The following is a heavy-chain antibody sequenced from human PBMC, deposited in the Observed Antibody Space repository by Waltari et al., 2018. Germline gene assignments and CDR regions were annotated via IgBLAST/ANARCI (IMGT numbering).Heavy chain of an antibody. V-gene: IGHV4-59*11. J-gene: IGHJ6*03. CDR1: GGSICSHY. Sequence: QVQLQESGSGRVRPSETLALTCSVSGGSICSHYWSWIRQPPGKGLEWIAYVDSSGSTNYSPTLKSRVPILLDTAKRQFSLRLGSVPPADTAVYYCARGPESLFFYMDVWGEGATVTVSS. CDR3: ARGPESLFFYMDV. CDR2: VDSSGST.